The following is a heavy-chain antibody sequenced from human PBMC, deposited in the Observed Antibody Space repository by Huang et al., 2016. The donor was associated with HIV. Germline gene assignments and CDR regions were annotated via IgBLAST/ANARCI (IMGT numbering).Heavy chain of an antibody. J-gene: IGHJ5*02. D-gene: IGHD3-16*01. CDR3: AREIMISFGGPFDP. V-gene: IGHV4-34*01. CDR2: INHGGIT. Sequence: QVHLQQWGAGLLKPSETLSLTCAVYGGYFSGYYWHGIRQSPGKGLEWIGQINHGGITNYNPSLEGRVTRSVDPSKKQFSLKLSSVSVADSAVYYCAREIMISFGGPFDPWGQGTLVIVSS. CDR1: GGYFSGYY.